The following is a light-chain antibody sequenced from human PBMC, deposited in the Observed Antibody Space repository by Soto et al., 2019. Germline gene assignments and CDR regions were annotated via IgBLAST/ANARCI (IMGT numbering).Light chain of an antibody. J-gene: IGKJ4*01. Sequence: STLSASVGDRVTITCRASQSISSWLAWYQQKPGKAPKLLIYKASTLESGVPSRFSGSGSGTEFTLTISSLQPDDFATYYCQQYNSVSLLTFGGGTKVDIK. CDR3: QQYNSVSLLT. CDR2: KAS. CDR1: QSISSW. V-gene: IGKV1-5*03.